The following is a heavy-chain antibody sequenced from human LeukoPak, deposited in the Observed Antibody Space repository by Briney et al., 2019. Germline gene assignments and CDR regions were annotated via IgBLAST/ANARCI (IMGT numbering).Heavy chain of an antibody. V-gene: IGHV4-59*08. CDR2: VFYTGST. Sequence: SETLSLTCTVSGGSSSSYYWTWIRQPPGKGLEWIGYVFYTGSTNYNPSLKGRVTISVDTSKNQFSLKLNSVTAADTAVYYCAGRSNWYFDLWGRGTLVTVSS. CDR1: GGSSSSYY. CDR3: AGRSNWYFDL. J-gene: IGHJ2*01.